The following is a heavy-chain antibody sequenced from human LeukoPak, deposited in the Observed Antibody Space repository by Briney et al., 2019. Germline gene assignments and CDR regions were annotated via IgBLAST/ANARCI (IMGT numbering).Heavy chain of an antibody. V-gene: IGHV3-7*01. D-gene: IGHD2-15*01. Sequence: GGSLRLSCAASGFTFSSYWMSWVRQAPGKGLEWVANIKQDGSEKYYVDSVKGRFTISRDNAKNSLYLQMNSLRAEDTAVYYCARGGEWWQANNWYDPWGQGTLVTVSS. CDR3: ARGGEWWQANNWYDP. J-gene: IGHJ5*02. CDR2: IKQDGSEK. CDR1: GFTFSSYW.